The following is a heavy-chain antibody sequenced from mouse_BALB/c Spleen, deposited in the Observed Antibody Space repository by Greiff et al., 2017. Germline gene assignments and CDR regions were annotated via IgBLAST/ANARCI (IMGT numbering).Heavy chain of an antibody. J-gene: IGHJ3*01. V-gene: IGHV5-6-2*01. CDR1: GFTFSSYY. CDR3: ARQYGNYGGFAY. Sequence: EVKLMESGGGLVKLGGSLKLSCAASGFTFSSYYMSWVRQTPEKRLELVAAINSNGGSTYYPDTVKGRFTISRDNAKNTLYLQMSSLKSEDTALYYCARQYGNYGGFAYWGQGTLVTVSA. D-gene: IGHD2-10*02. CDR2: INSNGGST.